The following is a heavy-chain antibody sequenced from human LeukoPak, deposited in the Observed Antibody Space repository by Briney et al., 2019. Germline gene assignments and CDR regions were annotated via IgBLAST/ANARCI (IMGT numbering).Heavy chain of an antibody. CDR3: AKDTLIKYYYGSGSSLGIGYFQH. D-gene: IGHD3-10*01. CDR2: ISGSGAST. CDR1: VFTFSSYS. V-gene: IGHV3-23*01. J-gene: IGHJ1*01. Sequence: GSLRPSCAASVFTFSSYSMKWVRHAPGKGLEWVSAISGSGASTYYADSVKGRFTISRDNSKNTLYLQMNSLRAEDTAVYYCAKDTLIKYYYGSGSSLGIGYFQHWGQGTLVTVSS.